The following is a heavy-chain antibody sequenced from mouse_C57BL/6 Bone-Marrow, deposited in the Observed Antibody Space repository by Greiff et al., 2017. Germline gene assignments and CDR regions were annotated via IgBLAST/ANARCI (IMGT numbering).Heavy chain of an antibody. D-gene: IGHD1-1*01. V-gene: IGHV1-5*01. CDR2: IYPGNSDT. J-gene: IGHJ1*03. CDR3: TREVYYYGSAWYFDV. Sequence: EVQLQESGTVLTRPGASVKMSCKTSGYTFTSYWMHWVKQRPGQGLEWIGAIYPGNSDTSYNQKFKGKAKLTAVTSASTAYMELSILTNEDSAVYYCTREVYYYGSAWYFDVWGTGTTVTVSS. CDR1: GYTFTSYW.